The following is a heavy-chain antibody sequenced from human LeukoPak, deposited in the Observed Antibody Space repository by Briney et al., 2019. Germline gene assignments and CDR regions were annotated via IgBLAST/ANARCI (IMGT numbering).Heavy chain of an antibody. CDR1: GGTFSSHA. Sequence: ASVKVPCKASGGTFSSHAMNWVRQAPGQGLEWMGGIIPILDVTNYAQKFQGRVTITADKSTGTAYMELSRLRYEDTAVYYCAILSDGAYCGGDCFYLDYWGQGTLVTVSS. V-gene: IGHV1-69*10. CDR2: IIPILDVT. CDR3: AILSDGAYCGGDCFYLDY. J-gene: IGHJ4*02. D-gene: IGHD2-21*02.